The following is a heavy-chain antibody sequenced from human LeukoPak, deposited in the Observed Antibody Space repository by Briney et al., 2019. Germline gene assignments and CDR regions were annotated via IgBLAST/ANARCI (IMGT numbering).Heavy chain of an antibody. V-gene: IGHV3-23*01. J-gene: IGHJ4*02. CDR2: ISGSGGRT. CDR1: GFTFSSYG. Sequence: GGSLRLSCTVSGFTFSSYGMSWVRQAPGKGLEWVSIISGSGGRTYYADSVKGRVTISRDNSNNTLYLQMNSLRAEDTAVYYCARRPIAVAGPFDYWGQGTLVTVSS. D-gene: IGHD6-19*01. CDR3: ARRPIAVAGPFDY.